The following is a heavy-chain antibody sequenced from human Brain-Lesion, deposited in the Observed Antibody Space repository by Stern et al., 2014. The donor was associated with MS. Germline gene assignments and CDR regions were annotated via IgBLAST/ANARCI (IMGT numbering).Heavy chain of an antibody. V-gene: IGHV4-61*02. Sequence: VQLLESGPGLVKPSQTLSLSCTVSGGSISSGGYYWSWIRQPAGKGLEWIGRIFNSGSTSSNPPLKSRGTISTTTSHNSISLRLNSMTAADTAVYYCARGRVVPGFQYYATDVWGQGTTVIVSS. CDR1: GGSISSGGYY. CDR2: IFNSGST. D-gene: IGHD2-2*01. J-gene: IGHJ6*02. CDR3: ARGRVVPGFQYYATDV.